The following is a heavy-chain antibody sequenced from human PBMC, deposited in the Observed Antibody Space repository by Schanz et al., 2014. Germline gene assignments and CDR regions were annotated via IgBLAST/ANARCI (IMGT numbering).Heavy chain of an antibody. D-gene: IGHD1-1*01. CDR1: GFTFSSYA. Sequence: EMQLLESGGGLVQPGGSLRLSCAASGFTFSSYAMTWVRQAPGKGLEWVANIKQDESEKYYVDSVKGRFTISRDNAKNSLFLQMNSLRPEDTAVYYCARGRVLESWGQGTLVTVSS. J-gene: IGHJ5*02. CDR2: IKQDESEK. CDR3: ARGRVLES. V-gene: IGHV3-7*02.